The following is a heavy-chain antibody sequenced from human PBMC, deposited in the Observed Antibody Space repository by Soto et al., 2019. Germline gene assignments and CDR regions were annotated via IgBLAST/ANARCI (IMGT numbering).Heavy chain of an antibody. D-gene: IGHD1-26*01. V-gene: IGHV4-30-4*01. J-gene: IGHJ5*02. CDR2: MYNGGTT. Sequence: QVQLQEAGPALVKPSQTLSLTCSVSGDSVSSDDYYWNWIRQSPGKGLEWIGYMYNGGTTYYNPSLKSLLIISIDTSKNQFSLRLTSVTAAATAVYYCARAPIVGPTYFDPWGPGTQVTVSS. CDR3: ARAPIVGPTYFDP. CDR1: GDSVSSDDYY.